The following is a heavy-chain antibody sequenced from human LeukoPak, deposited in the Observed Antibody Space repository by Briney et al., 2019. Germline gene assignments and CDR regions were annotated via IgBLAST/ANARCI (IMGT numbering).Heavy chain of an antibody. CDR1: GGTFSSYA. D-gene: IGHD4-23*01. J-gene: IGHJ3*02. Sequence: SVKVSCKASGGTFSSYAISWVRQAPGQGLEWMGRIIPILGIANYAQKFQGRVTITADKSTSTAYMELSSLRSEDTAVYYCARDGGLDAFDIWGQGTMVTVSS. CDR2: IIPILGIA. CDR3: ARDGGLDAFDI. V-gene: IGHV1-69*04.